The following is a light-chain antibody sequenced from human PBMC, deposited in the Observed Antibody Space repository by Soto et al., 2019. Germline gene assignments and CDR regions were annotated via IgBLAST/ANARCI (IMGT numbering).Light chain of an antibody. J-gene: IGKJ1*01. Sequence: EIVMTQSPATLSVSLGERATLSCRASQSISSNLAWYQQKPGQPPRLLIYRTSTRATGIPARFSGSGSGTEFTLTISSLQSEDFAVYYCQHYNNWPPWMFGQGTKVEIK. CDR2: RTS. V-gene: IGKV3-15*01. CDR1: QSISSN. CDR3: QHYNNWPPWM.